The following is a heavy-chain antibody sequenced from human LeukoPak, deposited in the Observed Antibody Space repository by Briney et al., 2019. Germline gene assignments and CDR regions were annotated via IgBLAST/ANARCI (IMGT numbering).Heavy chain of an antibody. Sequence: ASVKVSCQASGYTFTGYYMHWVRQAPGKGLEWMGWINPNSGGTNYAQKFQGRVTMTRDTSISTAYMELSRLRSDDTAVYYCARNIVVVPAARSRFDPWGQGTLVTVSS. D-gene: IGHD2-2*01. CDR3: ARNIVVVPAARSRFDP. CDR1: GYTFTGYY. CDR2: INPNSGGT. J-gene: IGHJ5*02. V-gene: IGHV1-2*02.